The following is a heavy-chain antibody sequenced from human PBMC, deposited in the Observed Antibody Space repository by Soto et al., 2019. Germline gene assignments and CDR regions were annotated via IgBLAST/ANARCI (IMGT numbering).Heavy chain of an antibody. CDR1: GGSISSSNW. V-gene: IGHV4-4*02. Sequence: QVQLQESDPGLVKPSGTLSLTCAVSGGSISSSNWWSWVRQPPGKGLEWIGEIYHSGSTNYNPSLKSRVTISVDKSKNQFSLKLSSVTAADTAVYYCAAAGGDSSSWYWDFDYWGQGTLVTVSS. CDR3: AAAGGDSSSWYWDFDY. J-gene: IGHJ4*02. D-gene: IGHD6-13*01. CDR2: IYHSGST.